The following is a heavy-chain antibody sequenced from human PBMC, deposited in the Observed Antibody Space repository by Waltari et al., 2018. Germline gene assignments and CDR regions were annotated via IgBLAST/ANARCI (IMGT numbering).Heavy chain of an antibody. CDR1: GFTFDDYA. Sequence: EVQLVESGGVVVQPGGSLRLSCAASGFTFDDYAMHWVRQAPGKGLEWVSLISWDGGSTYYADSVKGRFTISRDNSKNSLYLQMNSLRAEDTALYYCAKPGVWSGFAYYFDYWGQGTLVTVSS. CDR3: AKPGVWSGFAYYFDY. V-gene: IGHV3-43D*04. CDR2: ISWDGGST. D-gene: IGHD3-3*01. J-gene: IGHJ4*02.